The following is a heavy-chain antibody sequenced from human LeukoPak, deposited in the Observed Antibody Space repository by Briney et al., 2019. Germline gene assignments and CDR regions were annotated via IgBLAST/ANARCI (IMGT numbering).Heavy chain of an antibody. D-gene: IGHD6-13*01. CDR2: ISAYNGNT. V-gene: IGHV1-18*01. CDR3: ARDREYSSSWYEYYYYGMDV. CDR1: GYTFTSYG. J-gene: IGHJ6*02. Sequence: ASVKVSSKASGYTFTSYGISWVRQAPGQGLEWMGWISAYNGNTNYAQKLQGRVTMTTDTSTSTAYMELRSLRSDDTAVYYCARDREYSSSWYEYYYYGMDVWGQGTTVTVSS.